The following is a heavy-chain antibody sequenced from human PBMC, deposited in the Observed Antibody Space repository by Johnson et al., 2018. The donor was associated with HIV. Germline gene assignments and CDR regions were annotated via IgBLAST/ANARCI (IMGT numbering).Heavy chain of an antibody. Sequence: VQLVESGGGLVQPGGSLKLSCAASGFTFSGSAMHWVRQAPGKGLEWVGRIKSKTDGGTTDYAAPVKGRFTISRDDSKHTLYLQMNSLKTEDTAVYYCTTDLVTPHAFDIWGQGTMVTVSS. CDR3: TTDLVTPHAFDI. D-gene: IGHD4-23*01. V-gene: IGHV3-15*01. CDR2: IKSKTDGGTT. J-gene: IGHJ3*02. CDR1: GFTFSGSA.